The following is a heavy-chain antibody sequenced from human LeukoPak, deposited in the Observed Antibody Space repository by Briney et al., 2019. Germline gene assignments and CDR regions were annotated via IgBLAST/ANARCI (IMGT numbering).Heavy chain of an antibody. CDR3: STYRWQYDSSGYGY. Sequence: GGSLRLSCAASGFTFSKAWMSWVRQATGKGLEWLGRIKSNADGGTTDYAAPVQGRITISRGDSQNTLYLQLDSLKAEDTAVYYCSTYRWQYDSSGYGYWGQGTLVAVSS. CDR2: IKSNADGGTT. V-gene: IGHV3-15*01. D-gene: IGHD3-22*01. CDR1: GFTFSKAW. J-gene: IGHJ4*02.